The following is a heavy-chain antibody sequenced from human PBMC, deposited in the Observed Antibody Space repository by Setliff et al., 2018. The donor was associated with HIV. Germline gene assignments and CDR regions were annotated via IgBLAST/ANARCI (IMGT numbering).Heavy chain of an antibody. CDR3: ARAGQWLFPDAFDI. V-gene: IGHV1-69*06. Sequence: SVKVSCKASGGTFSSYAISWVRQAPGQGLEWMGRIIPIFGTANYAQKFQGRVTITADKSTSTAYMELSSLRSDDTAVYYCARAGQWLFPDAFDIWGQGTMVTV. J-gene: IGHJ3*02. CDR1: GGTFSSYA. CDR2: IIPIFGTA. D-gene: IGHD6-19*01.